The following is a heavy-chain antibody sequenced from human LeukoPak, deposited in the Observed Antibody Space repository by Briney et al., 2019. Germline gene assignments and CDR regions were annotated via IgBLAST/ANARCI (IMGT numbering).Heavy chain of an antibody. D-gene: IGHD1-1*01. CDR1: GFSLGSYA. V-gene: IGHV3-23*01. CDR2: ISGSGSHA. J-gene: IGHJ5*02. Sequence: GSLRLSCAASGFSLGSYAMGWTRQAPGQGLEWVSAISGSGSHANYAESVKGRFTISRDNSKNTLYLQMHSLIAADTAVYYCGSGPVGTTVPWGQGTLVTVSS. CDR3: GSGPVGTTVP.